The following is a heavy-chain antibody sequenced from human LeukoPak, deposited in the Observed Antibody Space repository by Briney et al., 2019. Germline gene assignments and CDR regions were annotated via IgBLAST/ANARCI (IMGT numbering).Heavy chain of an antibody. CDR1: GFTFRDYY. D-gene: IGHD3-10*01. V-gene: IGHV3-11*01. CDR2: ISSSGSTI. CDR3: ASERFGELLNWFDP. J-gene: IGHJ5*02. Sequence: PGGSLRLSCAASGFTFRDYYMSWIRQAPGKGLEWVSYISSSGSTIYYADSVKGRFTISRDNAKNSLYLQMNSLRAEDTAVYYCASERFGELLNWFDPWGQGTLVTVSS.